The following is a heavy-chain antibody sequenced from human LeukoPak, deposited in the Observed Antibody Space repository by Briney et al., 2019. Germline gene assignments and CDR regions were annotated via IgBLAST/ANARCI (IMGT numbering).Heavy chain of an antibody. Sequence: GGSLRLSCSASGFTFSDYDMNWIRQAPGKVLEWISAISGRSSHKYYGDSVKGRFSISRDNAKNLLYLQMNGLGAEDTAVYYCGRAFPPLRTSSAGDLWGQGTLVTVSS. V-gene: IGHV3-21*06. D-gene: IGHD3-16*01. CDR2: ISGRSSHK. CDR1: GFTFSDYD. J-gene: IGHJ4*02. CDR3: GRAFPPLRTSSAGDL.